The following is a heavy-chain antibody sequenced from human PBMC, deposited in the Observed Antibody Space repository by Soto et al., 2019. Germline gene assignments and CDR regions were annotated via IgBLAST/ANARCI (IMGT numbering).Heavy chain of an antibody. D-gene: IGHD1-26*01. Sequence: GGSLRLSCAASGFTFISYGMHWVRQAPGKGLEWVAVISYDGSNKYYADSVKGRFTISRDNSKNTLYLQMNSLRAEDTAVYYCAKVIIVGATVHGMDVWGQGTTVTVSS. CDR1: GFTFISYG. V-gene: IGHV3-30*18. J-gene: IGHJ6*02. CDR3: AKVIIVGATVHGMDV. CDR2: ISYDGSNK.